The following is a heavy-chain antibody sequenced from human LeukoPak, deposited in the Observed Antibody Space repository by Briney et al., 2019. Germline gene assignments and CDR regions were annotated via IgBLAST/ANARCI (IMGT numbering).Heavy chain of an antibody. Sequence: EASVEVSCKASGYTFTGYYMHWVRQAPGQGLEWMGRINPNSGGTNYAQKFQGRVTMTRDTSNSTAYMELSRLRSDDTAVYFCARVSRGYYYDSSGYFTYYFDYWGQGTLVTVSS. V-gene: IGHV1-2*06. CDR3: ARVSRGYYYDSSGYFTYYFDY. J-gene: IGHJ4*02. D-gene: IGHD3-22*01. CDR1: GYTFTGYY. CDR2: INPNSGGT.